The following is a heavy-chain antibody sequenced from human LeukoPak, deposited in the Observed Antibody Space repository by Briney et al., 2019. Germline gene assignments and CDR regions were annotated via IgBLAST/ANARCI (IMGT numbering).Heavy chain of an antibody. CDR2: IYYSGST. CDR3: ARPKYCSSTSCFRGISS. J-gene: IGHJ5*02. Sequence: SETLSLTCTVSGGSISSNSFYWGWIRQPPGKGLEWIGSIYYSGSTLYNPSLKSRVTISVDTSKNQFSLKLTSVTAADTAVYYCARPKYCSSTSCFRGISSWGQGTLVTVSS. CDR1: GGSISSNSFY. V-gene: IGHV4-39*01. D-gene: IGHD2-2*01.